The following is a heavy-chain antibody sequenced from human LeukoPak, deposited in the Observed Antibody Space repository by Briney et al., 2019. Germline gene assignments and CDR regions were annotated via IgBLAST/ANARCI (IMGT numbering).Heavy chain of an antibody. CDR3: ARVPGGTHYSHYGMDV. V-gene: IGHV3-21*01. Sequence: GGSLRLSCAASGFTFSGYSMNWVRQAPGKGLEGVSSISSSSSYIYYADSVKGRFTISRDDAKNSLYLQMNSLRAEDTAVYYCARVPGGTHYSHYGMDVWGQGTPVTVSS. CDR2: ISSSSSYI. CDR1: GFTFSGYS. J-gene: IGHJ6*02. D-gene: IGHD1-26*01.